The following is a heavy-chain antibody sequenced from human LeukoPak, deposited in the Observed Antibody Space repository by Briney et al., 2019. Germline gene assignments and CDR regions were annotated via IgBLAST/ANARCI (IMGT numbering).Heavy chain of an antibody. CDR1: GYTFTGYY. D-gene: IGHD3-10*01. J-gene: IGHJ4*02. V-gene: IGHV1-2*02. CDR2: INPNSGGT. Sequence: ASVKVSCKASGYTFTGYYMHWMRQAPGQGLEWMGWINPNSGGTNYAQKFQGRVTMTRDTSISTAYMELSRLRSDDTAVYYCARGGGFVGRYQKYYFDYWGQGTLVTVSS. CDR3: ARGGGFVGRYQKYYFDY.